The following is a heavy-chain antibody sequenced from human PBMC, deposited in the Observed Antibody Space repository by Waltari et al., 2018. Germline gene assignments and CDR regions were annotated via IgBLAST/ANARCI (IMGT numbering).Heavy chain of an antibody. V-gene: IGHV4-39*01. CDR2: IYYSGST. CDR1: GGSISSSSYY. D-gene: IGHD6-13*01. J-gene: IGHJ4*02. Sequence: QVQLQESGPGLVKPSETLSLTCTVSGGSISSSSYYWGWIRQPPGKGLEWIGSIYYSGSTYYNPSLKRRVTISVDTSKNQFSLKLSSVTAADTAVYYCARQRGIIAAAGIYDYWGQGTLVTVSS. CDR3: ARQRGIIAAAGIYDY.